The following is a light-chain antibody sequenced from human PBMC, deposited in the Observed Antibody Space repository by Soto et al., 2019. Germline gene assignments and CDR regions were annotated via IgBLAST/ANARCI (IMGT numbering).Light chain of an antibody. CDR2: DAS. CDR3: QQGNNWPLT. CDR1: QSLSSN. Sequence: EIVLTQSPATLSLSPGERATLSCRASQSLSSNLAWYQQKPGQAPRLLIYDASTRATGIPARFSGSGSGTDFTLTISSLEPEDFAVYYCQQGNNWPLTFGGGTKVEIK. J-gene: IGKJ4*01. V-gene: IGKV3-11*01.